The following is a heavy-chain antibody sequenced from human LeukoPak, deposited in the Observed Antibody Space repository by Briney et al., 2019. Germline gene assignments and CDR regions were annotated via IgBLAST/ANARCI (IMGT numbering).Heavy chain of an antibody. CDR1: GGSISSYY. D-gene: IGHD4-17*01. CDR2: IYYSGST. CDR3: ARDGYGDYLGY. Sequence: PSETLSLTCTVSGGSISSYYWSWIRQPPGKGLEWIGYIYYSGSTNYNPSLKSRVTISVDTSKNQFSLKLSSVTAADTAVYYCARDGYGDYLGYWGQGSLVTVSP. J-gene: IGHJ4*02. V-gene: IGHV4-59*01.